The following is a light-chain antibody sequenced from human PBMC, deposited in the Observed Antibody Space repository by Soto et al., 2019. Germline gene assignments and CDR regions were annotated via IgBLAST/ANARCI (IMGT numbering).Light chain of an antibody. CDR1: QNVNGW. CDR2: KAS. V-gene: IGKV1-5*03. J-gene: IGKJ4*02. Sequence: DIQMTQSPSTLSASVGDRVTITCRASQNVNGWLAWYQQKPGKAPKLLINKASTLESGVPSRFSGRGFGTEFTLTISSLQTDDFATYYCQQYDTRCTF. CDR3: QQYDTRCT.